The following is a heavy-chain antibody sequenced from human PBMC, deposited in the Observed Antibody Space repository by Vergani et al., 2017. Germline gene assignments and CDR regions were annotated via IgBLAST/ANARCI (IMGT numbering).Heavy chain of an antibody. CDR1: GGTFSSYT. D-gene: IGHD1-7*01. Sequence: QVQLVQSGAEVKKPGASVKVSCKASGGTFSSYTISWVRQAPGQGVEWMGRIIPILGIANYAQKFQGRVTITADKSTSAAYMELSSLRSEDTAVYYCAREGSWKYGFDPWGQGTLVTVSS. CDR2: IIPILGIA. V-gene: IGHV1-69*08. J-gene: IGHJ5*02. CDR3: AREGSWKYGFDP.